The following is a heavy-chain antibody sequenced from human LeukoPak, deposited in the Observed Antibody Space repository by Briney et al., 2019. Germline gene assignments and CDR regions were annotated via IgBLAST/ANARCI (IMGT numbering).Heavy chain of an antibody. CDR1: GFTVSSNY. CDR3: ARSPHGVNVFFDF. Sequence: GGSLRLSCAASGFTVSSNYMSCVRQAPGKGLEWVSVIYSGGNIYYADSVKGRFTISRDNSENTLYLQMNSLRAEDTAVYYCARSPHGVNVFFDFWGQGTLVTVSP. J-gene: IGHJ4*02. CDR2: IYSGGNI. V-gene: IGHV3-66*01. D-gene: IGHD5/OR15-5a*01.